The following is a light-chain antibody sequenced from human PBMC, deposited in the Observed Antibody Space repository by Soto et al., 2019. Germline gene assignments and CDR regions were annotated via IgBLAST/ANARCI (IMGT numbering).Light chain of an antibody. J-gene: IGLJ2*01. Sequence: QSVLTQPASVSGSPGQSITISCTGTSSDIRVYNYVSWYQHHPGKAPKLMIYEVTNRPSGISDRFSGSKSGSTASLTISGLQSEDEADYYCSSYSTSSTLVFGGGTQLTVL. V-gene: IGLV2-14*01. CDR3: SSYSTSSTLV. CDR2: EVT. CDR1: SSDIRVYNY.